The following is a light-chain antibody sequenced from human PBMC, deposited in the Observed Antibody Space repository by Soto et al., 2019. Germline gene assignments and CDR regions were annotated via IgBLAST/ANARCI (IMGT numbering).Light chain of an antibody. J-gene: IGLJ2*01. CDR3: SSYTSRSTLV. V-gene: IGLV2-14*01. CDR2: GVS. Sequence: QSALTQPASVSGSPGQSITISCTGTSSDVGGYNYVSWYQQHPGKATKLMIYGVSHRPSGVSNRFSGSKSGNTASLTISGLQAEDEADYYCSSYTSRSTLVFGGGTKLTVL. CDR1: SSDVGGYNY.